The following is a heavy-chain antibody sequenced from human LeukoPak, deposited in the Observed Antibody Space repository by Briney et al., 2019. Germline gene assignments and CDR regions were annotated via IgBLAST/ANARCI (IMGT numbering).Heavy chain of an antibody. CDR3: ASSPSGSYFHYFDY. V-gene: IGHV3-53*01. CDR2: MYSGGST. D-gene: IGHD1-26*01. CDR1: GFTVSNNY. J-gene: IGHJ4*02. Sequence: GGSLRLSCAVSGFTVSNNYMSWVRQAPGKGLEWVSVMYSGGSTYYADSVKGRFTISRDNSKNTVYLQMNSLRAEDTAVYYCASSPSGSYFHYFDYWGQGTLVTVSS.